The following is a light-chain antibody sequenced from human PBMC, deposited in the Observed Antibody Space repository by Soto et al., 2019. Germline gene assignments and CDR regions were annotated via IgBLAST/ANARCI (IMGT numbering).Light chain of an antibody. Sequence: QSALTQSPSVSAAPGKQVTISCSGSSSNIGNNYVSWYQQLPGTAPKLLISDNNKRPSGIPDLFSGSKSGTSGTLDITGLQTGDEADYYCATWDGSLPGEVFGGGTQLTVL. CDR1: SSNIGNNY. CDR2: DNN. V-gene: IGLV1-51*01. CDR3: ATWDGSLPGEV. J-gene: IGLJ2*01.